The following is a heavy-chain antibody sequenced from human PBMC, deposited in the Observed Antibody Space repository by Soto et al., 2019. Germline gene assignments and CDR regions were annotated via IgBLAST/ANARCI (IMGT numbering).Heavy chain of an antibody. Sequence: GGSLRLSCGASVFTSSYNWMRWVRQAPGEGLVWVSRVNSDGSNTIYAGSVKGRFTISRDNAKNTVYLQMDSLRVEDTAVYYCASLGNYYDSSGFLYWGQGTLVTVSS. D-gene: IGHD3-22*01. V-gene: IGHV3-74*01. CDR1: VFTSSYNW. CDR3: ASLGNYYDSSGFLY. CDR2: VNSDGSNT. J-gene: IGHJ4*02.